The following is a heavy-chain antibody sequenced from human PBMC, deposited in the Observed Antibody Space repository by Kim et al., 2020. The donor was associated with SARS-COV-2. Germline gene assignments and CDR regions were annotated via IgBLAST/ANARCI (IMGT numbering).Heavy chain of an antibody. CDR2: ISPIFGKA. CDR3: ARERGNSYGFDY. D-gene: IGHD3-16*01. CDR1: GGTFKNYV. J-gene: IGHJ4*02. V-gene: IGHV1-69*13. Sequence: SVKVSCKASGGTFKNYVFSWVRQAPGQGLVWMGGISPIFGKANYAQNFQGRVTMTADESTSTVFMELDSLRSDDTAVYYCARERGNSYGFDYWGQGSLVTVSS.